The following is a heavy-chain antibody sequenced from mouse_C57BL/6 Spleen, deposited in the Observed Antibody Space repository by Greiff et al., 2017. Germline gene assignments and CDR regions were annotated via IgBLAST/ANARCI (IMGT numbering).Heavy chain of an antibody. J-gene: IGHJ2*01. CDR2: IDPSDSYT. D-gene: IGHD1-1*02. CDR1: GYTFTSYW. V-gene: IGHV1-69*01. CDR3: AAGGYDDFDY. Sequence: VQLQQPGAELVMPGASVKLSCKASGYTFTSYWMHWVKQRPGQGLAWIGEIDPSDSYTNYNQKFQGKSTLTVDKSSTTAYMQLSSLTSEDSAVYYCAAGGYDDFDYWGQGTTLTVSS.